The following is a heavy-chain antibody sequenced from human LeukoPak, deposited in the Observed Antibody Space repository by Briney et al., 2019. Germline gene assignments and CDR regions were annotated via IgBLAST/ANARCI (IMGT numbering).Heavy chain of an antibody. CDR2: TGGSDDNT. J-gene: IGHJ4*02. V-gene: IGHV3-23*01. Sequence: GGSLRLSCEGSGFSFNGYAMSWVRQAPGKGLEWVAVTGGSDDNTHYADSVKARFSISRDTSENRLFLQMNSLRPDDSALYYCTKDLMSGFSSGWYLAYWGQGTLVTVSS. CDR3: TKDLMSGFSSGWYLAY. CDR1: GFSFNGYA. D-gene: IGHD6-19*01.